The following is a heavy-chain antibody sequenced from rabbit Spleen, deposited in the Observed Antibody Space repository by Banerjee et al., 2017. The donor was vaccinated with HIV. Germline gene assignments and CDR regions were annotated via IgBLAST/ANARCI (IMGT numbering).Heavy chain of an antibody. D-gene: IGHD4-1*01. CDR3: ARSGYVGWGGDGDLTGNRL. CDR1: GFSFSSNNY. J-gene: IGHJ4*01. V-gene: IGHV1S45*01. CDR2: IYINTGVT. Sequence: QEQLKETGGGLVQPEGSLALTCTASGFSFSSNNYMCWVRQAPGKGLEWIACIYINTGVTYYASWARGRFTISKTSSTTVTLQMTSLTAADTATYFCARSGYVGWGGDGDLTGNRLWGPGTLVTVS.